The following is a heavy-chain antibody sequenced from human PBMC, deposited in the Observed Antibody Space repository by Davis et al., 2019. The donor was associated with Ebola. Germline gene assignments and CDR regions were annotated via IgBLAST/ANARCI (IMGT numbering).Heavy chain of an antibody. Sequence: MPSETLSLTCTVSGGSISSSSYYWGWIRQPPGKGLEWIGSIYYSGSTYYNPSLKSRVTISVDTSKNQFSLKLSSVTAADTAVYYCARHSVSYYYDSSGYGGKYYFDYWGQGTLVTVSS. D-gene: IGHD3-22*01. V-gene: IGHV4-39*01. CDR1: GGSISSSSYY. CDR2: IYYSGST. J-gene: IGHJ4*02. CDR3: ARHSVSYYYDSSGYGGKYYFDY.